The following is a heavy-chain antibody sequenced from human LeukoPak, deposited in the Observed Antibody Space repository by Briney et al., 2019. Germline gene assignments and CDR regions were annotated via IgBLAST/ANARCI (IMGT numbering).Heavy chain of an antibody. CDR3: ARDSSITMIVVVRRDAFDI. D-gene: IGHD3-22*01. CDR1: GYTFTGYY. CDR2: INPNSGGT. Sequence: ASVKVSCKASGYTFTGYYMHWVRQAPGQGLEWMEWINPNSGGTNYAQKFQGRVTMTRDTSISTAYMELSRLRSDDTAVYYCARDSSITMIVVVRRDAFDIWGQGTMVTVSS. V-gene: IGHV1-2*02. J-gene: IGHJ3*02.